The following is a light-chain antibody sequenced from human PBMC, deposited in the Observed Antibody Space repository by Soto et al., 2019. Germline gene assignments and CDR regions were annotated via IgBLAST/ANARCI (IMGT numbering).Light chain of an antibody. CDR3: QQYSSYSWHT. J-gene: IGKJ4*01. CDR2: DAS. CDR1: QSVSRW. V-gene: IGKV1-5*01. Sequence: DIQMTQSPSILSASVGDSVTITCRASQSVSRWLAWYQQKPGKAPKLLIYDASSLNSGVPSRFSGSQSGTEFTLTITSLLPDDFATYYCQQYSSYSWHTFGGGTKVDI.